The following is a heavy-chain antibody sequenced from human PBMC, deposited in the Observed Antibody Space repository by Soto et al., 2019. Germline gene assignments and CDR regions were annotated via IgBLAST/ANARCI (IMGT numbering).Heavy chain of an antibody. J-gene: IGHJ4*02. CDR2: ISAYNGNT. V-gene: IGHV1-18*01. D-gene: IGHD6-13*01. CDR3: ARVYSSSWYPYYFDY. CDR1: GYTFTSYG. Sequence: QVQLVQSGAEVKKPGASVKVSCKASGYTFTSYGISWVRQAPGQGLEWMGWISAYNGNTNYAQKLQGRVTMTTDTSTSTAYRELRSLRSDDTAVYYCARVYSSSWYPYYFDYWGQGTLVTVSS.